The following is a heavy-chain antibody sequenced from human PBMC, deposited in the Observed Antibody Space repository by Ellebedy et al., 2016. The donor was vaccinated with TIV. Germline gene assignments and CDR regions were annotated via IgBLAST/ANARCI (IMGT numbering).Heavy chain of an antibody. J-gene: IGHJ4*02. CDR2: ISAYNGNT. D-gene: IGHD5-24*01. CDR3: ARAWRDGYNFPLGDY. Sequence: AASVKVSCKASGYTFTSYGISWVRQAPGQGLAWMGWISAYNGNTNYAQKLQGRVTMTTDTSTSTAYLELRSLRSDDTDVYYCARAWRDGYNFPLGDYWGQGTLVTVSS. CDR1: GYTFTSYG. V-gene: IGHV1-18*01.